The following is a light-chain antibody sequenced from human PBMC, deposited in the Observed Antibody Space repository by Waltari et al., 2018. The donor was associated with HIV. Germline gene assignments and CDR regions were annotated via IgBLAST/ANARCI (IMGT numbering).Light chain of an antibody. CDR3: QQTYSWPPT. CDR2: KTS. V-gene: IGKV1-5*03. CDR1: QIINNW. J-gene: IGKJ5*01. Sequence: DVQMTQSPSTLSAGVGDKVTITCRASQIINNWLAWYQQKPGKPPKLLIYKTSYLESGVPSRFRGSGSGADFTLTITSLQPEDLGTYFCQQTYSWPPTFGQGTRVEIK.